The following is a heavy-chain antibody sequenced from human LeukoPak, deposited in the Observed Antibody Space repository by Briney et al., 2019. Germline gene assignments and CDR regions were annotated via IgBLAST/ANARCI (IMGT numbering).Heavy chain of an antibody. V-gene: IGHV3-30*18. CDR2: ISYDGSNK. CDR3: AKGSWDLDYYDSSGLLDY. Sequence: PGRSLRLSCAASGFTFSSYGMHWVRQAPGKGLEWVAVISYDGSNKYYADSVKGRFTISRDNSKNTLYLQMNSLRAEDTAVYYCAKGSWDLDYYDSSGLLDYWGQGTLVTVSS. J-gene: IGHJ4*02. D-gene: IGHD3-22*01. CDR1: GFTFSSYG.